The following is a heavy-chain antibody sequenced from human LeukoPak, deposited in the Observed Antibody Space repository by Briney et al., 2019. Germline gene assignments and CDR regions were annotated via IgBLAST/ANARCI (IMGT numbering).Heavy chain of an antibody. D-gene: IGHD6-13*01. CDR2: IYSTGST. V-gene: IGHV4-4*07. Sequence: SKTLSLTCTVSGGSISSYYWSWIRQPAGKALDWIGRIYSTGSTNYNPSLKSRVTMSVDTSKNQFSLRLRSVTAADTAVYYCARQIASAGTAGFDFWGQGALVTVSS. CDR3: ARQIASAGTAGFDF. CDR1: GGSISSYY. J-gene: IGHJ4*02.